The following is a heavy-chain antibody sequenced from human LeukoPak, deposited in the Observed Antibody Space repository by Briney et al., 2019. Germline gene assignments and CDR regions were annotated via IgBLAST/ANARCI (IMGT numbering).Heavy chain of an antibody. Sequence: PSETLSLTCTVSGGSISSGDYYWGWIRQPPGKGLEWIGYIYYSGSTYYNPSLKSRVTISVDTSKNQFSLKLSSVTAADTAVYYCARDIVGATNYYYYLDVWGKGTTVTVSS. CDR1: GGSISSGDYY. V-gene: IGHV4-30-4*08. CDR3: ARDIVGATNYYYYLDV. D-gene: IGHD1-26*01. CDR2: IYYSGST. J-gene: IGHJ6*03.